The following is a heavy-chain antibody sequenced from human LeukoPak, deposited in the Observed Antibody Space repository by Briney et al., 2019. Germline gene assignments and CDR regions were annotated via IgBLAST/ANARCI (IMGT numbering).Heavy chain of an antibody. CDR1: GGSISSSSYY. J-gene: IGHJ4*02. CDR3: ARERIISPRFIAAAGTSFHDY. Sequence: SETLSLTCTVSGGSISSSSYYWGWIRQPPGKGLEWIGSIYYSGSTYYNPSLKSRVTISVDTSKNQFSLKLSSVTAADTAVYYCARERIISPRFIAAAGTSFHDYWGQGTLVTVSS. CDR2: IYYSGST. V-gene: IGHV4-39*07. D-gene: IGHD6-13*01.